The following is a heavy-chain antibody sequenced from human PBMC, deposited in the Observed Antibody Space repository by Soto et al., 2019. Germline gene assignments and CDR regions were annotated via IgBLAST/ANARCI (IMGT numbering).Heavy chain of an antibody. Sequence: GSGPTLVNPTQTLTLTCTFSGFSLSSSGVGVEWVRQPPGKALEWLALIYSHDDKRYSPSVKSRLTITKDTSKNRVVLTMTNMDPVDTATYYCAHLNTRGYYFDSWGQGALVTVSS. CDR1: GFSLSSSGVG. J-gene: IGHJ4*02. V-gene: IGHV2-5*01. CDR2: IYSHDDK. CDR3: AHLNTRGYYFDS. D-gene: IGHD2-15*01.